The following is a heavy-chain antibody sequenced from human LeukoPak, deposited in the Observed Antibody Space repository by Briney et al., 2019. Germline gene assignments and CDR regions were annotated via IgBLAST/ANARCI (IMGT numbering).Heavy chain of an antibody. CDR2: ISSRGDST. J-gene: IGHJ4*02. D-gene: IGHD1-26*01. V-gene: IGHV3-11*05. CDR3: ARESSGTYYLKQ. Sequence: GGSLRLSCAASGFTFSYSYMNWIRQAPGNGPEWVSSISSRGDSTNYADSVKGRFTISRDNAKNSLYLQMNSLRAEDTAVYYCARESSGTYYLKQWGQGTLVTVYS. CDR1: GFTFSYSY.